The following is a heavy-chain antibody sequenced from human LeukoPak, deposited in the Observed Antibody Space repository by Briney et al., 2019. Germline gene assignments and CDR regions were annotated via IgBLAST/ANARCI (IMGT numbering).Heavy chain of an antibody. Sequence: SQTLSLTCAISGDSVSSNNGAWNWIRQSPSRGLEWLGRTYYRSKWYNDYAGSLMSRITISPDTSKNQFSLKLSSVTAADTAVYYCARSDTAMVEYYFDYWGQGTLVTVSS. CDR1: GDSVSSNNGA. CDR3: ARSDTAMVEYYFDY. CDR2: TYYRSKWYN. J-gene: IGHJ4*02. D-gene: IGHD5-18*01. V-gene: IGHV6-1*01.